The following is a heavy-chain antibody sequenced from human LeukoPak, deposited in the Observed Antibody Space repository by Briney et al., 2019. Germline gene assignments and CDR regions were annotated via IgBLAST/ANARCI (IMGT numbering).Heavy chain of an antibody. CDR3: AKSLVVTAIRQFFDY. Sequence: GGSLRLSCAASGFTFDDYVMHGVRPARGKGLDGVSLIYGVDSTTYYADSVKGRFTISRDNSKNSLYLQMNSLRTEDTALYYCAKSLVVTAIRQFFDYWGQGALVTVSS. V-gene: IGHV3-43*02. CDR1: GFTFDDYV. D-gene: IGHD2-21*02. CDR2: IYGVDSTT. J-gene: IGHJ4*02.